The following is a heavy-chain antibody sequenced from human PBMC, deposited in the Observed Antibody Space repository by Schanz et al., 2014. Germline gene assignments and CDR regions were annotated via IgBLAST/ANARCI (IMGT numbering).Heavy chain of an antibody. V-gene: IGHV4-59*08. CDR2: IHYSGST. Sequence: QVQLQESGPGLVKPSETLSLTCSVSGGSIRNYYWNWIRQPPGKGVEWIGYIHYSGSTNYNPSLESRVAMSVQTSKNQSSRKRSSVPAADTAVYYCARLNYDSSGYPYYYGMDVWGQGTTVTVSS. CDR1: GGSIRNYY. D-gene: IGHD3-22*01. CDR3: ARLNYDSSGYPYYYGMDV. J-gene: IGHJ6*02.